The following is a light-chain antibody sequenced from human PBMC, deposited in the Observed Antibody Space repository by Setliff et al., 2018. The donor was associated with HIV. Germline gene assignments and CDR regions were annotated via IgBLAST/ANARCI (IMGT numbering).Light chain of an antibody. CDR2: YDD. V-gene: IGLV1-36*01. J-gene: IGLJ1*01. CDR3: SSFGRNSLFV. Sequence: QSALTQPPSVSEAPRQRVTISCSGSSSNIGINAVNWYQQLPGKAPKLLIYYDDLLPSGVSDRFSGSKSGTSASLAISGLQSEDEADYYCSSFGRNSLFVFGSGTKVTVL. CDR1: SSNIGINA.